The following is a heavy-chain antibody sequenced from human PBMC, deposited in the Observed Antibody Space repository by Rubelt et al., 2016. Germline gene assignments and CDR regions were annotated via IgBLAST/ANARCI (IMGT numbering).Heavy chain of an antibody. V-gene: IGHV4-34*01. CDR1: GGSLSGYY. J-gene: IGHJ6*02. CDR2: INHSGTT. CDR3: ARDCRNYYYGMDV. Sequence: QVQLQQRGAGLLKPSETLSLTCAVYGGSLSGYYWGWIRQPPGKGLEWIGDINHSGTTNYNPSLKSRVTISLDPSKNQFSLTRNSVTAADTAVYSCARDCRNYYYGMDVWGQGTTVTVSS. D-gene: IGHD2-21*01.